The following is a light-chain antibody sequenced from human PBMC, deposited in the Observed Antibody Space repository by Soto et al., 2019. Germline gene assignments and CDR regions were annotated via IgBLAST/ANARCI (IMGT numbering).Light chain of an antibody. V-gene: IGKV3-15*01. CDR3: QQYNNWPRT. CDR1: QGVSSN. J-gene: IGKJ1*01. Sequence: MTQSPSSFSASTGDRVTITCRASQGVSSNLAWYQQKPGQAPRLLICGAATRATGIPARFSGSGSGTEFTLTISSLQSEDFAVYYCQQYNNWPRTFGQGTKVDIK. CDR2: GAA.